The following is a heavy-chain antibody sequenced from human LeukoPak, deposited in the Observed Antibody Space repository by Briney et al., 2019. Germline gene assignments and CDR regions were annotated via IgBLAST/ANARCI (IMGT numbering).Heavy chain of an antibody. CDR1: GGSFSGYY. V-gene: IGHV4-34*01. J-gene: IGHJ5*02. CDR3: ARDGGIVVVPAAWRMGRANWFDP. CDR2: INHSGST. Sequence: PSETLSLTCAVYGGSFSGYYWSWIRQPPGKGLEWIGEINHSGSTNYNPSLKSRVTISVDTSKNQFSLKLSSVTAADMAVYHCARDGGIVVVPAAWRMGRANWFDPWGQGTLVTVSS. D-gene: IGHD2-2*01.